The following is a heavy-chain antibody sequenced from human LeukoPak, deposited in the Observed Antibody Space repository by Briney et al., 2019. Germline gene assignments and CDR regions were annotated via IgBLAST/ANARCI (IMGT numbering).Heavy chain of an antibody. J-gene: IGHJ2*01. CDR2: VGTAGDT. Sequence: GGSLRLSCAASGFTVSCNYMSGVRQATGKGLEWVSAVGTAGDTYYPGSVNGRFTISRDNAKHSLYLQVNSLRAGDTAVYYCARVRKYSGYYSWYFDLWGRGTLVTVPS. CDR1: GFTVSCNY. D-gene: IGHD5-12*01. V-gene: IGHV3-13*01. CDR3: ARVRKYSGYYSWYFDL.